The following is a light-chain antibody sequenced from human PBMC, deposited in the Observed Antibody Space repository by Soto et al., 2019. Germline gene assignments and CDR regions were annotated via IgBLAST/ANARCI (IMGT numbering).Light chain of an antibody. CDR2: DVS. CDR3: SSYTSSSTLVV. CDR1: SSDIGGYNY. J-gene: IGLJ1*01. V-gene: IGLV2-14*03. Sequence: QSALTQPASVSGSPGQSITVCCTGTSSDIGGYNYVSWYQQYPGEAPKVIIYDVSDRPSGVSNRFSGSKSGNTASLTISGLQTEDEADYYCSSYTSSSTLVVFGTGTKVTVL.